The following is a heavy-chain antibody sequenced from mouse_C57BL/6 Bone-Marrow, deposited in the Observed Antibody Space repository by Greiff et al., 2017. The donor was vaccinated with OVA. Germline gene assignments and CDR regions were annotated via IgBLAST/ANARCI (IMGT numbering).Heavy chain of an antibody. Sequence: QVQLQQSGPGLVQPSQSLSITCTVSGFSFTSYGVHWVRQSPGKGLEWLGVIWSGGGTDYNAAFISRLGTSKDNSKSQVFLKMNSLQADDTAIYYWARRVYFGVWGTGTTVTVSS. J-gene: IGHJ1*03. CDR2: IWSGGGT. CDR3: ARRVYFGV. CDR1: GFSFTSYG. V-gene: IGHV2-2*01.